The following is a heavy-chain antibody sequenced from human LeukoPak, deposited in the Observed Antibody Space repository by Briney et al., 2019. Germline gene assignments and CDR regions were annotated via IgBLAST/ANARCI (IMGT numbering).Heavy chain of an antibody. V-gene: IGHV1-8*01. CDR2: MNPNSGNT. Sequence: ASVKVSCKASGYTFTSYDINWVRQATGQGLEWMGWMNPNSGNTGYAQKFQGRVTMTRNTSISTAYMELSSLRSEDTAVYYCAKDLWGRYGGNSFSQYMDVWGKGTTVTVSS. CDR1: GYTFTSYD. D-gene: IGHD4-23*01. J-gene: IGHJ6*03. CDR3: AKDLWGRYGGNSFSQYMDV.